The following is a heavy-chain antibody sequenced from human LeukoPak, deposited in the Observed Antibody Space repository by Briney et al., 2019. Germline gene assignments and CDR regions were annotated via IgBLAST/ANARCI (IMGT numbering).Heavy chain of an antibody. CDR1: GYTFTSYA. V-gene: IGHV7-4-1*02. CDR2: INTNTGNP. Sequence: ASVKVSFKASGYTFTSYAMNWVRQAPGQGLEWMGWINTNTGNPTYAQGFTGRFVFSLDTSVSTAYLQMNSLRAEDTAVYYCAKSGYNRFDYWGQGTLVTVSS. D-gene: IGHD5-24*01. J-gene: IGHJ4*02. CDR3: AKSGYNRFDY.